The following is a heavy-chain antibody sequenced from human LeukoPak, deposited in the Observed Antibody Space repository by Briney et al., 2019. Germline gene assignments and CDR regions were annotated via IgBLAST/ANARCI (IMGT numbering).Heavy chain of an antibody. V-gene: IGHV1-69*05. CDR2: IIPIFGTA. CDR1: GGTFSSYA. D-gene: IGHD3-22*01. Sequence: GASVKVSCKASGGTFSSYAISWVRQAPGQGLEWVGGIIPIFGTANYAQKFQGRVTITTDESTSTAYMELSSLRSEDTAVYYCARGSTNYYDSSGYYYGGMSVDYWGRGTLVTVSS. CDR3: ARGSTNYYDSSGYYYGGMSVDY. J-gene: IGHJ4*02.